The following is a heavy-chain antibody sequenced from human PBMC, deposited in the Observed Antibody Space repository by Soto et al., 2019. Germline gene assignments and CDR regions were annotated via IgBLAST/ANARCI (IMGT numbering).Heavy chain of an antibody. CDR3: AKRDIVVVPAAMWSDQIYYYGMDV. V-gene: IGHV3-23*01. J-gene: IGHJ6*02. D-gene: IGHD2-2*01. Sequence: EVQLLESGGGLVQPGGSLRLSCAASGFTFSSYAMSWVRQAPGKGLEWVSAISGSGGSTYYADSVKGRFTISRDNSKNTLYLQMNSLRAEDTAVYYCAKRDIVVVPAAMWSDQIYYYGMDVWGQGTTVTVSS. CDR2: ISGSGGST. CDR1: GFTFSSYA.